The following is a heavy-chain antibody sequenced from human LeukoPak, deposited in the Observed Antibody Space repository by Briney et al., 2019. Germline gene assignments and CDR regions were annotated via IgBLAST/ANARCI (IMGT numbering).Heavy chain of an antibody. Sequence: GGSLRLSCAASGFTFSSYSMNWVRQAPGKGLEWVSSISSSSSYIYYADSVKGRFTISRDNAKNSLYLQMNSLRAEDTAVYYCARDYRDILTGFLPLDYWGQGTLVTVSS. CDR1: GFTFSSYS. CDR3: ARDYRDILTGFLPLDY. J-gene: IGHJ4*02. D-gene: IGHD3-9*01. CDR2: ISSSSSYI. V-gene: IGHV3-21*01.